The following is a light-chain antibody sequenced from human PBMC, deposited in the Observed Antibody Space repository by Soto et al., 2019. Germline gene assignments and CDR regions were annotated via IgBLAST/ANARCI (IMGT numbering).Light chain of an antibody. V-gene: IGLV1-44*01. CDR1: SSNIGGNT. Sequence: QSVLTQPPSASGTPGQRVTISCFGSSSNIGGNTVNWYQQLPGTAPKLLIYSINQRPSGVPDRFSGSKSGTSAFLAIGGLQSEDEADYYCAAWDDSLNGTVFGGGTQLTVL. CDR3: AAWDDSLNGTV. J-gene: IGLJ7*01. CDR2: SIN.